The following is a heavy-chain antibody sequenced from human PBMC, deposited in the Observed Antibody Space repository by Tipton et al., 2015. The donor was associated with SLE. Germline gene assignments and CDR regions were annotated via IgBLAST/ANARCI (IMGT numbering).Heavy chain of an antibody. Sequence: QSGPEVKKPGSSVKVSCKASGGTFSSYAISWVRQAPGQGLEWMGRIIPILGIANYAQKFQGRVTITADKSTSTAYMELSSLRSEDTAVYYCARGLGYDSSGYSDAFDIWGQGTMVTVSS. D-gene: IGHD3-22*01. V-gene: IGHV1-69*04. CDR2: IIPILGIA. CDR3: ARGLGYDSSGYSDAFDI. CDR1: GGTFSSYA. J-gene: IGHJ3*02.